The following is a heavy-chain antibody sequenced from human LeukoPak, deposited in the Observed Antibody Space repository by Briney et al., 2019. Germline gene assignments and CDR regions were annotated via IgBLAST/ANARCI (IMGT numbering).Heavy chain of an antibody. CDR2: MYLSGTT. D-gene: IGHD4-17*01. Sequence: PSETLSLTCVVSTYSISSGYSWGWIRQPPGKGLEWIGSMYLSGTTHYNPSLKSRVTISVDKSENQFSLKVMFVTAADSAIYFCAKTDYGHYSGFEVWGQGIMVTVSS. J-gene: IGHJ3*01. CDR1: TYSISSGYS. V-gene: IGHV4-38-2*01. CDR3: AKTDYGHYSGFEV.